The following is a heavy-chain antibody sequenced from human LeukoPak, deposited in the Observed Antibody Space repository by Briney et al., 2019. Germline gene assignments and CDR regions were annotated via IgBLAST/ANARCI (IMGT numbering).Heavy chain of an antibody. CDR2: IYHSGST. Sequence: PSETLSLTCAVSGGSISSGGYYWRWIRQPRGKGLEWIGYIYHSGSTYYNPSLKSRVTISVDRSKNQFSLKLSSVTAADTAVYYCARAAGSHIFFQHWGQGTLVTVSS. V-gene: IGHV4-30-2*01. CDR1: GGSISSGGYY. J-gene: IGHJ1*01. D-gene: IGHD2-21*01. CDR3: ARAAGSHIFFQH.